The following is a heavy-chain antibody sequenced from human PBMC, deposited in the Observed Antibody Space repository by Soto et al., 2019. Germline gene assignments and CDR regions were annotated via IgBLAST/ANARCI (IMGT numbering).Heavy chain of an antibody. CDR3: XRSNPVKGAYYYYGMDV. Sequence: GESVKISCKGSGYSFTIYWIGWVRQMPGKGLEWMGIIYPGDSDTRYSPSFQGQVTISADKSISTAYLQWSSLKASDTAMYYCXRSNPVKGAYYYYGMDVWGQGTTVTVSS. CDR2: IYPGDSDT. V-gene: IGHV5-51*01. J-gene: IGHJ6*02. CDR1: GYSFTIYW.